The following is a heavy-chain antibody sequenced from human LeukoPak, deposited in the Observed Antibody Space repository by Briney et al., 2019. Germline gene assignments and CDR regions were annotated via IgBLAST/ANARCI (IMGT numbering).Heavy chain of an antibody. CDR1: GFTFTACA. J-gene: IGHJ4*02. CDR3: ARDRAAGLDYDPSGLDY. CDR2: ISGNGGDT. D-gene: IGHD3-22*01. Sequence: GGSLRLSCAASGFTFTACAMYWVRQAPGKGLEYVAAISGNGGDTHYADSVKGRFTISRDNAKNTLFVQLDSLRPEDMAVYYCARDRAAGLDYDPSGLDYWGQGTLAAVSS. V-gene: IGHV3-64*02.